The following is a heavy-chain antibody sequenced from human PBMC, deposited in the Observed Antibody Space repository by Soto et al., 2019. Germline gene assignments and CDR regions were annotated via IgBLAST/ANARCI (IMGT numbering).Heavy chain of an antibody. CDR3: ARVYDGDTFPGYYYYMDV. D-gene: IGHD4-17*01. J-gene: IGHJ6*03. CDR1: GGSISSYY. V-gene: IGHV4-59*01. Sequence: SETLSLTCTVSGGSISSYYWSWIRQPPGKGLEWIGYIYYSGSTNYNPSLKSRVTISVDTSKNQFSLKLSSVTAADTAVYYCARVYDGDTFPGYYYYMDVWGKGTTVTVSS. CDR2: IYYSGST.